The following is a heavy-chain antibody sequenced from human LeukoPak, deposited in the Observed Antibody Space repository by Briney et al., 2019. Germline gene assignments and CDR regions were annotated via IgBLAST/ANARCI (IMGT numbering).Heavy chain of an antibody. V-gene: IGHV1-46*01. D-gene: IGHD1-14*01. CDR2: INPSGGRT. Sequence: ASVKVSCKASGYTFTSYYIHWVRQAPGQRLEWMGLINPSGGRTTYAQNFQGRVTMTRDTSTSTVYMELSSLRSGDTAVYYCAREVRNSPAAATDYWGQGTLVTVSS. J-gene: IGHJ4*02. CDR1: GYTFTSYY. CDR3: AREVRNSPAAATDY.